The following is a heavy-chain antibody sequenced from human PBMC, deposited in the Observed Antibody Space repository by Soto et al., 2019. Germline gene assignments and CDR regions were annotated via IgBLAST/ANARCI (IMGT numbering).Heavy chain of an antibody. CDR1: GFTFSAYS. V-gene: IGHV3-64*01. D-gene: IGHD3-9*01. Sequence: PGGSLRLSCVSSGFTFSAYSMHLVRQAPGKGLEYVSAISGNGATTYYANSVKGRFTVSRDNSKNTLYLQLGSLRAEDMAVYYCARVVLGYYDSLTGNQNLYFDSWGQGTLVTVSS. J-gene: IGHJ4*02. CDR3: ARVVLGYYDSLTGNQNLYFDS. CDR2: ISGNGATT.